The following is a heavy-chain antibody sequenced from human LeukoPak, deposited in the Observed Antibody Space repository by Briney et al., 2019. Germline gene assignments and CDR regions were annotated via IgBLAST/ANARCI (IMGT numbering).Heavy chain of an antibody. CDR1: GYTFTGYY. J-gene: IGHJ4*02. CDR2: INPNSGGT. CDR3: ARDFSSGWYVFDY. Sequence: ASVKVSCKASGYTFTGYYMHWVRQAPGQGLEWMGWINPNSGGTNYAQKFQGRVTMTRDTSISTAYTELSRLRSDDTAVYYCARDFSSGWYVFDYWGQGTLVTVSS. V-gene: IGHV1-2*02. D-gene: IGHD6-19*01.